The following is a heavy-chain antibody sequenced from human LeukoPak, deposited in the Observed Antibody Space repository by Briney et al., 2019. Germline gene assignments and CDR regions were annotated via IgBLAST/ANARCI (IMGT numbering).Heavy chain of an antibody. V-gene: IGHV3-9*01. Sequence: GRSLRLSCAASGFTFEDYAMHSVRQAPGKGLEWVSGISWNSGSIGYAYSVKGRFTISRDNAKNSLYLQINSLRAEDTAVYYCARGYRSAFDIWGQGTMVTVSS. CDR2: ISWNSGSI. CDR1: GFTFEDYA. D-gene: IGHD3-16*02. J-gene: IGHJ3*02. CDR3: ARGYRSAFDI.